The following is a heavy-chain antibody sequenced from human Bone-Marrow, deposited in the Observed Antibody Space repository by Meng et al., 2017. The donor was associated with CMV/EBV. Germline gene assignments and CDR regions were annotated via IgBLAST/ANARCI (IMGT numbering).Heavy chain of an antibody. Sequence: SVKVSCKASGGTFSSYAISWVRQAPGQGLEWMEGIIPIFGTANYAQKFQGRVTMTRDTSISTAYMELSRLRSDDTAVYYCARDLVYMKVVPAAISYFDYWGQGTLVTVSS. CDR1: GGTFSSYA. D-gene: IGHD2-2*01. V-gene: IGHV1-69*05. J-gene: IGHJ4*02. CDR3: ARDLVYMKVVPAAISYFDY. CDR2: IIPIFGTA.